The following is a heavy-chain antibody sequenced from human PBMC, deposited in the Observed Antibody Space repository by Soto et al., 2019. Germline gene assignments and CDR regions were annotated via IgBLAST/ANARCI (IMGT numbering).Heavy chain of an antibody. Sequence: ASVKVSCKASGYTFTSYDINWVRQATGQGLEWMGWMNPNSGNTGYAQKFQGRVTMTRNTSISTAYMELSSLRSEDTAVYYCARGDTYYDFWSGYRPYNWFEPWGQGTLVTVSS. CDR2: MNPNSGNT. J-gene: IGHJ5*02. V-gene: IGHV1-8*01. D-gene: IGHD3-3*01. CDR1: GYTFTSYD. CDR3: ARGDTYYDFWSGYRPYNWFEP.